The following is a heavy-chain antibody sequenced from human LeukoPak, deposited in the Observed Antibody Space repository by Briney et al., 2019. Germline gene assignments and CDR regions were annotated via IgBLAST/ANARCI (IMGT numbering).Heavy chain of an antibody. CDR2: ISYDGSNK. CDR1: GFTFSSYG. V-gene: IGHV3-30*18. CDR3: AKGLGFPYGMDV. J-gene: IGHJ6*02. Sequence: GRSLRLSCAASGFTFSSYGMHWVRQAPGKGLEWVAVISYDGSNKYYADSVKGRFTISRDNSKNTLYLQMNSLRAEDTAVYYCAKGLGFPYGMDVWGQGTTVTVSS. D-gene: IGHD3-22*01.